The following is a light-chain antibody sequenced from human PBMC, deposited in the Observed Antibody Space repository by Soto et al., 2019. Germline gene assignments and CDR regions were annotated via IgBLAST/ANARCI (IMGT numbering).Light chain of an antibody. V-gene: IGKV3-11*01. CDR3: QQRSIWMYT. CDR1: QSVSSY. CDR2: DAS. Sequence: EIVWTQSPATLSLSPGERATLSCRASQSVSSYLAWYQQKPGQAPRLLIYDASNRATGIPARFSGSGSGTDVPRTLSSLAPEDFAGYYCQQRSIWMYTLGQGTTLEIK. J-gene: IGKJ2*01.